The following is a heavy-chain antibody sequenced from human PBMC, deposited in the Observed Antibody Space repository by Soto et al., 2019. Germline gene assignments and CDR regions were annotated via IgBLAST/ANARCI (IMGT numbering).Heavy chain of an antibody. J-gene: IGHJ4*02. CDR3: ARESPGAGHFDY. D-gene: IGHD6-13*01. CDR2: INYSGGT. CDR1: GGSLSNYY. V-gene: IGHV4-59*01. Sequence: QVQLQESGPGRVQPSETLSLTCSVSGGSLSNYYWLWILQLAGRGLEWMGYINYSGGTNYNPSLLRRANMSVDTPKNPVTLYLTSVTAADTAVYYCARESPGAGHFDYWGQGTPVTVSS.